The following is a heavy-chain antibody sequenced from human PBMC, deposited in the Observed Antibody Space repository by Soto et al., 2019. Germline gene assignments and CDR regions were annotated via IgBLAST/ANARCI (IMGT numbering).Heavy chain of an antibody. Sequence: QLQLQESGPGLVKPSETLSLTCTVSGGSISSSSYYWGWIRQPPGKGLEWIGSIYYSGSTYYNPSLKSRVTISVDTSKNQFSLKLSSVTAADTAVYYCARGRGRGSYYLFFDYWGQGTLVTVSS. D-gene: IGHD1-26*01. CDR2: IYYSGST. CDR1: GGSISSSSYY. CDR3: ARGRGRGSYYLFFDY. J-gene: IGHJ4*02. V-gene: IGHV4-39*01.